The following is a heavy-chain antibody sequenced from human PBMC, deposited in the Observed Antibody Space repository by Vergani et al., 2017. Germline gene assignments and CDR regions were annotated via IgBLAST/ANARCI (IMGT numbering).Heavy chain of an antibody. V-gene: IGHV3-21*01. CDR1: GFTFSSYS. CDR2: ISSSSSYI. Sequence: VQLVESGGGLVEPGGSLRLSCAASGFTFSSYSMNWVRQAPGKGLEWVSSISSSSSYIYYADSVKGRFTISRDNAKNSLYLQMNSLRAEDTAVYYCARDRGSGSSPTFDYWGQGTLVTVSS. J-gene: IGHJ4*02. D-gene: IGHD3-10*01. CDR3: ARDRGSGSSPTFDY.